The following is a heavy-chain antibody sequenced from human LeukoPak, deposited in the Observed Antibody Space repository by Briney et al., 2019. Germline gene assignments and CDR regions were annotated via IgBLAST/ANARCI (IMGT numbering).Heavy chain of an antibody. J-gene: IGHJ4*02. D-gene: IGHD3-10*01. V-gene: IGHV4-34*01. CDR1: GGSFSGYY. CDR3: ARHRVRYYYGSGSHMAFDY. Sequence: PSETLSLTCAVYGGSFSGYYWSWIRQPPGKGLEWIGEINHSGSTNYNPSLKSRVTISVDTSKNQFSLKLSSVTAADTAVYYCARHRVRYYYGSGSHMAFDYWGQGTLVTVSS. CDR2: INHSGST.